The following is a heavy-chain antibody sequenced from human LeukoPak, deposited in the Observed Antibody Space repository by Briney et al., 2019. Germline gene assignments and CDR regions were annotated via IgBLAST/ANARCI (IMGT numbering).Heavy chain of an antibody. CDR2: ISAYNGNT. D-gene: IGHD3-9*01. V-gene: IGHV1-18*01. Sequence: ASVTVSCTASGYTFTSYGISWVRQAPGQGLEWMGWISAYNGNTNYAQKLQGRVTMTTDTSTSTAYMELRSLRSDDTAVYYCARDGDYDILTGYYFYYYYDGMDVWGQGTTVTVSS. CDR3: ARDGDYDILTGYYFYYYYDGMDV. CDR1: GYTFTSYG. J-gene: IGHJ6*02.